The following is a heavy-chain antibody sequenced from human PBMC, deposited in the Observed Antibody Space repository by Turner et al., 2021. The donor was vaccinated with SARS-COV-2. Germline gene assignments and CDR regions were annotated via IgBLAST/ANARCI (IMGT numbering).Heavy chain of an antibody. J-gene: IGHJ4*02. CDR3: AEDMTGPSDY. V-gene: IGHV3-74*01. Sequence: EVQLVESGGGLVQPGGSLRLSCAASGFTFSRNWMHWVRQHPGKGLIWVSRINQDGNRLDSAASEKGRFTISRDNANNTLYLQMNSLSAEDTAFYYCAEDMTGPSDYWGQGTLVTVSS. CDR1: GFTFSRNW. D-gene: IGHD3-9*01. CDR2: INQDGNRL.